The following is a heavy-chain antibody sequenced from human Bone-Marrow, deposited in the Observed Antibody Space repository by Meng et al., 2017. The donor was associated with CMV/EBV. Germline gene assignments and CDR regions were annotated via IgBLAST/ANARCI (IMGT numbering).Heavy chain of an antibody. CDR3: ARAKISSIAARKGWFDP. D-gene: IGHD6-6*01. CDR2: INHSGST. Sequence: GSLRLSCAVYGGSFSGYYWSWIRQPPGKGLEWIGEINHSGSTNYNPSLKSRVTISVDTSKNQFSLKLSSVTAADTAVCYCARAKISSIAARKGWFDPWGQGTLVTVSS. J-gene: IGHJ5*02. V-gene: IGHV4-34*01. CDR1: GGSFSGYY.